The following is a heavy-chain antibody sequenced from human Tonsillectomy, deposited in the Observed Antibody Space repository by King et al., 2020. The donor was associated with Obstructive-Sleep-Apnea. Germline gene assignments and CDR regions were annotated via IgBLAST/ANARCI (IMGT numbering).Heavy chain of an antibody. CDR2: ISGSGRST. D-gene: IGHD1-1*01. V-gene: IGHV3-23*04. J-gene: IGHJ4*02. Sequence: VQLVESGGGLVQPGGSLRLSCVASGFTFSSYAMTWVRQAPGKGLEWVSVISGSGRSTYYADSVRGRFTISRDNSKNTLYLQMNSLRADDTAVYYCAKERANWTDGPYYFDYWGQGTLVTVSS. CDR3: AKERANWTDGPYYFDY. CDR1: GFTFSSYA.